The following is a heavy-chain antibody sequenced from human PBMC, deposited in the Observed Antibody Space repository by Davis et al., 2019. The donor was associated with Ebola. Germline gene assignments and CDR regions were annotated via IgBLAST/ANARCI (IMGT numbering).Heavy chain of an antibody. CDR3: ASYSSSRRGFDY. CDR1: GGSISSYY. D-gene: IGHD6-6*01. Sequence: PSETLSLTCTVSGGSISSYYWSWIRQPPGKGLEWIGYIYYSGSTNYNPSLKSRVTISVDTSKNQFSLKLSSVTAADTAVYYCASYSSSRRGFDYWGQGTLVTVSS. CDR2: IYYSGST. J-gene: IGHJ4*02. V-gene: IGHV4-59*01.